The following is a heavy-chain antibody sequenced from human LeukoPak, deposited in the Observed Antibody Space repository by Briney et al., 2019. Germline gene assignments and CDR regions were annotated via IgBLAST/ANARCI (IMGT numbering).Heavy chain of an antibody. CDR1: GVSISAYY. CDR3: ASSYGGAIYH. J-gene: IGHJ4*02. Sequence: SETLSLTCTVSGVSISAYYWSWIRQPAGNALEWIGRIYPGESIYATENTYYNPSLKSRVSMSGDTSKNQVSLKLRSVTAADTAIYYCASSYGGAIYHWGQGTLVTVSS. D-gene: IGHD2/OR15-2a*01. V-gene: IGHV4-4*07. CDR2: IYPGESIYATENT.